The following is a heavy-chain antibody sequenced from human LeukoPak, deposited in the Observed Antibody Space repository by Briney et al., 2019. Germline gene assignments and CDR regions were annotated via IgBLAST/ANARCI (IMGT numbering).Heavy chain of an antibody. D-gene: IGHD2-2*01. CDR3: ARSDIVVVPAAIGGIDY. V-gene: IGHV1-69*13. J-gene: IGHJ4*02. CDR1: GGTFSSYA. Sequence: VKVSCKASGGTFSSYAISWVRQAPGQGLEWMGGIIPIFGTANYAQKFQGRVTITADESTSTAYMELSSLRSEDTAVYYCARSDIVVVPAAIGGIDYWGQGTLVTVSS. CDR2: IIPIFGTA.